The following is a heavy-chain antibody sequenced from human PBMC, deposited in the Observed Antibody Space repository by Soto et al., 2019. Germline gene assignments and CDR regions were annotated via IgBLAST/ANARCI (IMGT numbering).Heavy chain of an antibody. CDR1: GFTFSSYS. J-gene: IGHJ6*03. D-gene: IGHD3-3*01. Sequence: GGSLRLSCAASGFTFSSYSMNWVRQAPGKGLEWVSYISSRSSTIYYADSVKGRFTISRDNAKNSLYLQMNSLRAEDTAVYYCASKRWGQRGYYTNYYYYYMDVWGKGTTVTVSS. CDR2: ISSRSSTI. CDR3: ASKRWGQRGYYTNYYYYYMDV. V-gene: IGHV3-48*01.